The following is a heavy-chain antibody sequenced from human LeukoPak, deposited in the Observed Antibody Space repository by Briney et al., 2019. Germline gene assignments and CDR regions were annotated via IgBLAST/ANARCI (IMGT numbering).Heavy chain of an antibody. J-gene: IGHJ4*02. CDR2: INTDGGST. CDR3: ARDSGQPDSSGFGPDY. D-gene: IGHD3-22*01. V-gene: IGHV3-74*01. Sequence: PGGSLRLSCAASGFTFSSYWMHWVRQAPGKGLVWVSRINTDGGSTSYADSVKGRFTISRDNSKNTLYLQMNSLRAEDTAVYYCARDSGQPDSSGFGPDYWGQGTLVTVSS. CDR1: GFTFSSYW.